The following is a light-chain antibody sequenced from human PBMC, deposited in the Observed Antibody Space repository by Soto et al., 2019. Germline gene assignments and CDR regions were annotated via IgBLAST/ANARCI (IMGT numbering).Light chain of an antibody. J-gene: IGLJ1*01. CDR3: QSYDSSLTSYV. CDR1: SSDIGAGYD. V-gene: IGLV1-40*01. CDR2: SNA. Sequence: QSLLTNPPSVSDAPGQRVTISCTGTSSDIGAGYDVHWYQQLPGEAPKLLIYSNAIRPSGVPDRFSASKSGTSASLAITGLRAEDEADYYCQSYDSSLTSYVFGTGTKVTVL.